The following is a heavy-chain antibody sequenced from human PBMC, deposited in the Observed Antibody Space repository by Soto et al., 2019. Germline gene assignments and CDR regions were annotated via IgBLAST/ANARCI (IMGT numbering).Heavy chain of an antibody. Sequence: EVQLLESGGGLVQPGGSLRLSCAASGFTFSSYAMSWVRQAPGKGLEWVSAISGSGGSTYYADSVKGRFTISRDNSKNTLYRQMNILRAEDTAVYYCAKCGGNWNYFGMDYWGQGTLVTVSS. V-gene: IGHV3-23*01. CDR3: AKCGGNWNYFGMDY. J-gene: IGHJ4*02. CDR1: GFTFSSYA. D-gene: IGHD1-7*01. CDR2: ISGSGGST.